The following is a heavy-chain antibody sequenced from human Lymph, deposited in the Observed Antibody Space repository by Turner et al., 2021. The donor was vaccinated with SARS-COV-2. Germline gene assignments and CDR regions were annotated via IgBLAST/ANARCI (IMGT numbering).Heavy chain of an antibody. J-gene: IGHJ4*02. D-gene: IGHD4-17*01. CDR1: GFTFSTYR. CDR2: ISSSSSYI. Sequence: EVQLVESGGGLVKPGGSLLLSCAASGFTFSTYRMNWVRQAPGKGREWISSISSSSSYIDYADSVKGRFTISRDDAKNSLYLQMNSLRAEDTAVYYCARDIPTTADYFDYWGQGTLVTVSS. V-gene: IGHV3-21*01. CDR3: ARDIPTTADYFDY.